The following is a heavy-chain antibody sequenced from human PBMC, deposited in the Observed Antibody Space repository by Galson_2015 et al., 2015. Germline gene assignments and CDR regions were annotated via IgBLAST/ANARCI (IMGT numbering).Heavy chain of an antibody. Sequence: PALVKPTQTPSLTCTFSGFSLSATTVGVGWIRQPPGKALEWLAHIYWNDDKKYSPSLKSRLTITKDTSKNQVVLTVTNLDPVDTATYYCAHLTSNGFCFDYWGQGTLVTVSS. D-gene: IGHD1-1*01. CDR3: AHLTSNGFCFDY. V-gene: IGHV2-5*01. CDR2: IYWNDDK. CDR1: GFSLSATTVG. J-gene: IGHJ4*02.